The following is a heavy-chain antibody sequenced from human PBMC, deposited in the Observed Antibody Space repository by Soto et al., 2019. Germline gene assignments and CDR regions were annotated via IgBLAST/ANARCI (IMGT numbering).Heavy chain of an antibody. CDR3: ARAGSSWRPFDY. J-gene: IGHJ4*02. V-gene: IGHV4-30-4*01. CDR1: GGSISSGDYY. D-gene: IGHD6-13*01. Sequence: ASETLSLTCTVSGGSISSGDYYWSWIRQPPGKGLEWIGYIYYSGSTYYNPSLKSRVTISVDTSKNQFSLKLSSVTAADTAVYYCARAGSSWRPFDYWGQGTLVTVSS. CDR2: IYYSGST.